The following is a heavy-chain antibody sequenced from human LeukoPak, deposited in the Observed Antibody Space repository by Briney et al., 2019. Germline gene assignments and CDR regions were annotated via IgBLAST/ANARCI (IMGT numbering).Heavy chain of an antibody. CDR2: INPSGGST. CDR1: GYTFTSYY. J-gene: IGHJ4*02. D-gene: IGHD3-10*01. Sequence: ASEKVSCKASGYTFTSYYMHWVRQAPGQGLEWMGIINPSGGSTSYAQKFQGRVTMTRDMSTSTVYMELSSLRSEDTAVYYCAREKGFYYGSGMGAYFDYWGQGTLVTVSS. CDR3: AREKGFYYGSGMGAYFDY. V-gene: IGHV1-46*01.